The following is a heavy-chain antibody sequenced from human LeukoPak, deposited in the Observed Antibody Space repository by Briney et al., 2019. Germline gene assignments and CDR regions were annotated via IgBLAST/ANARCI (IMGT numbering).Heavy chain of an antibody. CDR1: GFTFSSYS. D-gene: IGHD3-10*01. Sequence: GGSLRLSCAASGFTFSSYSMNWVRQAPGKGLEWVPYISSSGSTIYYADSVKGRFTISRDNAKNSLYLQMNSLRAEDTAVYYCARVGGSGSYFVDYWGQGTLVTVSS. V-gene: IGHV3-48*04. CDR2: ISSSGSTI. J-gene: IGHJ4*02. CDR3: ARVGGSGSYFVDY.